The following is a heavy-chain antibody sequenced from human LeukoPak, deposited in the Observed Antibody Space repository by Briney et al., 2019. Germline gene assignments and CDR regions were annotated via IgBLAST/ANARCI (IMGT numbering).Heavy chain of an antibody. CDR2: ISGSGGTT. CDR1: GFTFSSYA. D-gene: IGHD5-18*01. CDR3: ARDGPGYSFDY. Sequence: QAGGSLRLSCAASGFTFSSYAMNWVRQAPGKGLEWVSVISGSGGTTYYADSLKGRFTVSRDNARNSLYLQMNSLRAEDTAVYYCARDGPGYSFDYWGQGTLVTVSS. V-gene: IGHV3-23*01. J-gene: IGHJ4*02.